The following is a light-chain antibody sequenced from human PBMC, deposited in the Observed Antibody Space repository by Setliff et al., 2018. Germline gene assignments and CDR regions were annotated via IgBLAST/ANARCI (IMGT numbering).Light chain of an antibody. V-gene: IGLV2-8*01. CDR3: SSYAGSNNWV. J-gene: IGLJ2*01. CDR2: EVS. CDR1: SSDVGGYNY. Sequence: QSALTQPPSASGSPGQSVTISCTGTSSDVGGYNYVSWYQQQPGKAPKLMIYEVSKRPSGVPDRFSGSKSGNTASLTVSGLQAEDEADYYCSSYAGSNNWVFGGGTKSPS.